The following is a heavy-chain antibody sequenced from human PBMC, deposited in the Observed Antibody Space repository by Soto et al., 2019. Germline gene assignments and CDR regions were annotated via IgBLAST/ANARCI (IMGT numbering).Heavy chain of an antibody. J-gene: IGHJ4*02. Sequence: PGGSLRLSCAVSKFTFSSCTLNWVRQAPGKGLEWVSSISPSTSHIYYADSVKGRFTISRDNYKNTLYLQMNSLRAEDTAVYYCARGSGYESDRVDYWGQGTLVTVAS. CDR1: KFTFSSCT. D-gene: IGHD5-12*01. V-gene: IGHV3-21*01. CDR3: ARGSGYESDRVDY. CDR2: ISPSTSHI.